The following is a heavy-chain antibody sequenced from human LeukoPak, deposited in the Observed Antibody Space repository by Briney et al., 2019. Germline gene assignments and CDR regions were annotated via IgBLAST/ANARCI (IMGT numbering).Heavy chain of an antibody. V-gene: IGHV4-59*01. D-gene: IGHD6-13*01. CDR1: GGSISTYY. CDR2: IYNTGST. Sequence: SETLSLTCTVSGGSISTYYWSWIRQPPGKGLEWIGYIYNTGSTNYNPSLSSRVTMSVDTSKNQFSLRLTSVTAADTAVYYCASSYSSSPYSWFTPWGQGTLVTVSS. J-gene: IGHJ5*02. CDR3: ASSYSSSPYSWFTP.